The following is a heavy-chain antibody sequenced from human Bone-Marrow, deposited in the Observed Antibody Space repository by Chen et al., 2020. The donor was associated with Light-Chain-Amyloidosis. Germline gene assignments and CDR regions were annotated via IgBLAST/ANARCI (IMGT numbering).Heavy chain of an antibody. V-gene: IGHV4-39*07. D-gene: IGHD6-19*01. Sequence: QLQLQESGPGLVKPSETLSLTYTVSGGSISSSSYYWGWIRQPPGKGLEWIGSIYYSGSTYYNPALKSRVTISVDTSKNQFSLKLSSVTAADTAVYYCARAGDWQWPADFDYWGQGTLVTVSS. CDR2: IYYSGST. CDR1: GGSISSSSYY. J-gene: IGHJ4*02. CDR3: ARAGDWQWPADFDY.